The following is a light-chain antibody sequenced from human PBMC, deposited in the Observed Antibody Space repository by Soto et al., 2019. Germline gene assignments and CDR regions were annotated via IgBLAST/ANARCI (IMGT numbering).Light chain of an antibody. CDR1: QSVTFN. V-gene: IGKV3-15*01. J-gene: IGKJ1*01. CDR2: GAS. CDR3: QQYDNRPTRT. Sequence: EIVMTQSPATLSVSPGERATLSCRASQSVTFNLAWYQHKPGQAPRLXXYGASARADGVPARFRGSGSGTELNLTISSLQSEDFAVYVCQQYDNRPTRTFGQGTKVDIK.